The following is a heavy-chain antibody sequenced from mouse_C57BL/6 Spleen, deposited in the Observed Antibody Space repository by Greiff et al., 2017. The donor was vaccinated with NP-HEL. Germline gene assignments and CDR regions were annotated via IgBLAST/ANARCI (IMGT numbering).Heavy chain of an antibody. J-gene: IGHJ2*01. CDR1: GFTFSSYA. V-gene: IGHV5-4*01. D-gene: IGHD1-1*01. CDR3: ARDRDYYGYYFDY. Sequence: EVNVVESGGGLVKPGGSLKLSCAASGFTFSSYAMSWVRQTPEKRLEWVATISDGGSYTYYPDNVKGRFTISRDNAKNNLYLQMSHLKSEDTAMYYCARDRDYYGYYFDYWGQGTTLTVSS. CDR2: ISDGGSYT.